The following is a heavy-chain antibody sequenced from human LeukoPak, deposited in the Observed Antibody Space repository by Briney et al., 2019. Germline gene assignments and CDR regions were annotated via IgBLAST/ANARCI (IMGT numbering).Heavy chain of an antibody. CDR1: GYTFTSYD. Sequence: ASVKVSCKASGYTFTSYDINWVRQATGQGLEWMGWMNPNSGNTGYAQKFQGRVTITRNTSISTAYMELSSLRSEDTAVYYCASLSTYDSSGYYYGWGQGTLVTVSS. D-gene: IGHD3-22*01. CDR2: MNPNSGNT. J-gene: IGHJ4*02. V-gene: IGHV1-8*03. CDR3: ASLSTYDSSGYYYG.